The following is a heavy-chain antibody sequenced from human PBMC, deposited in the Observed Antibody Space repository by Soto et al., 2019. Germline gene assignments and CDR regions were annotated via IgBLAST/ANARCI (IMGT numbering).Heavy chain of an antibody. J-gene: IGHJ4*02. CDR1: GFTFSNYW. CDR3: ARGMSTPGVDF. D-gene: IGHD2-15*01. Sequence: EVHLVESGGGLVQPGGSLRLSRAASGFTFSNYWMNWVRQAPGKGLEWVANINEDGTGKSYVDSVKGRFTISRDNAKNSLYLQMNSLRAEDTAVYFCARGMSTPGVDFWGQGTLVTVSS. CDR2: INEDGTGK. V-gene: IGHV3-7*03.